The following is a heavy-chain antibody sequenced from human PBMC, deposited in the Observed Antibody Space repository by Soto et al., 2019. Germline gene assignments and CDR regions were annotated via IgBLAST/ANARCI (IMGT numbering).Heavy chain of an antibody. Sequence: GGSLRLSCAASGFTLSHNWMHWVRQGPGKGLEWVSRIDSDGTSTTYADSVKGRFTVSRDNAKNTLYLQMNSLRAEDTAVYYCARFGTYYDSSGFAYWGQGTLVTVSS. CDR2: IDSDGTST. V-gene: IGHV3-74*01. J-gene: IGHJ4*02. D-gene: IGHD3-22*01. CDR3: ARFGTYYDSSGFAY. CDR1: GFTLSHNW.